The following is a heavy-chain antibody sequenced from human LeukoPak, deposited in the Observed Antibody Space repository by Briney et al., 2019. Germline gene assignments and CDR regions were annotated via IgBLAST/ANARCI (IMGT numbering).Heavy chain of an antibody. J-gene: IGHJ4*02. D-gene: IGHD6-13*01. CDR3: ARGGVSNSWYRTPDY. CDR2: ISTYNGNT. CDR1: GYTFTNYG. Sequence: GESLKISCKGSGYTFTNYGLSWARQAPGQGLEWMGWISTYNGNTNYAQKFQGRVTMTTDTSTSTGYMEMRSLRSDDTAVYYCARGGVSNSWYRTPDYWGQGTLVTVSS. V-gene: IGHV1-18*01.